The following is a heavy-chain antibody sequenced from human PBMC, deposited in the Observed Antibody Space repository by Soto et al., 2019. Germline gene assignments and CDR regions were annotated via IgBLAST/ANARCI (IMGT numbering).Heavy chain of an antibody. D-gene: IGHD6-13*01. Sequence: EVRLLESGGGLVQPGGSPRLSCAASGFTFSNYAVTWVRQAPGKGLEWVSTISGSGGSTYYADSVKGRFTISRDNSKNTLYLQMNSLRAEDTAVYYCAKDQGRSWYEIDYWGQGTLVTVSS. CDR2: ISGSGGST. CDR3: AKDQGRSWYEIDY. J-gene: IGHJ4*02. CDR1: GFTFSNYA. V-gene: IGHV3-23*01.